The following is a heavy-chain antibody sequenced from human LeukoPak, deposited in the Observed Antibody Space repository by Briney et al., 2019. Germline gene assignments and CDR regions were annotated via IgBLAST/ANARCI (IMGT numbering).Heavy chain of an antibody. J-gene: IGHJ6*02. CDR2: INHSGST. Sequence: SETLSLTCAVYGGSFSGYYWSWIRQPPGKGLEWIGEINHSGSTNYNPSLRSRVTISVDTSKNQFSLKLSSVTAADTAVYYCARFGMTPKAYYYGMDVWGQGTTVTVSS. CDR3: ARFGMTPKAYYYGMDV. V-gene: IGHV4-34*01. D-gene: IGHD3-10*01. CDR1: GGSFSGYY.